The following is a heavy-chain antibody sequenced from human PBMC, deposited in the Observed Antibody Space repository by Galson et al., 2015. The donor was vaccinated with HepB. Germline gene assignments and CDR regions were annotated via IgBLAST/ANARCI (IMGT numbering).Heavy chain of an antibody. Sequence: SETLSLTCTVSGGSISSSSYYWGWIRQPQGKGLEWIGSIYYSGSTYYNPSLKSRVTISVDTSKNQFSLKLSSVTAADTAVYYCARLYSSSWYAPYYFDYWGQGTLVTVSS. CDR2: IYYSGST. J-gene: IGHJ4*02. CDR3: ARLYSSSWYAPYYFDY. CDR1: GGSISSSSYY. D-gene: IGHD6-13*01. V-gene: IGHV4-39*01.